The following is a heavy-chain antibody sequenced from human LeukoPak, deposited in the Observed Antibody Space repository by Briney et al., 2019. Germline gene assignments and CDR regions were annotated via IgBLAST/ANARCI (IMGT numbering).Heavy chain of an antibody. CDR2: FDPEDGET. Sequence: ASVKASCKVSGYTPTELSMNWVRQAPGKGLEWMGRFDPEDGETIYTQKFQGRVTMTEDTSTDTAYMELTSLRSEDTAVYYCATDFYRGLQFDYWGQGTLVIVSS. CDR3: ATDFYRGLQFDY. D-gene: IGHD2/OR15-2a*01. V-gene: IGHV1-24*01. CDR1: GYTPTELS. J-gene: IGHJ4*02.